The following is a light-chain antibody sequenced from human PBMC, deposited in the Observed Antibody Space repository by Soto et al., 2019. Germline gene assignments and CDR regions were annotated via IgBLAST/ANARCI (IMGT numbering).Light chain of an antibody. CDR2: AAS. CDR1: QSISSY. V-gene: IGKV1-39*01. CDR3: QQSYSTLWT. J-gene: IGKJ1*01. Sequence: DIQMTQSPSSLSASVGDRVTITCRASQSISSYLNWYQQKPGKAPKLLIYAASSLQSGVPSRFSGSGSGTDFTLTISSLLPEDFATYYCQQSYSTLWTFGQGTKVEI.